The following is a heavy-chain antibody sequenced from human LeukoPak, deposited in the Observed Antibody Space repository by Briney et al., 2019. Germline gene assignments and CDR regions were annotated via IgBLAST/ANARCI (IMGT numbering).Heavy chain of an antibody. V-gene: IGHV3-23*01. Sequence: PGGSLRLSCAASGFTFSNCAMSWVRQAPGKGLEWVSAVSDGGDTTYYADSVKGRFTISRDNSKNTVDLETNSLRAEDTALYYCVKEVRGKSYGDYWGQGTLVTVSS. J-gene: IGHJ4*02. D-gene: IGHD5-18*01. CDR3: VKEVRGKSYGDY. CDR1: GFTFSNCA. CDR2: VSDGGDTT.